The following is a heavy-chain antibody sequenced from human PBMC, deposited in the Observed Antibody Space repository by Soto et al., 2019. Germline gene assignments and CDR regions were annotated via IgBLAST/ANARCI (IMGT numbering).Heavy chain of an antibody. V-gene: IGHV1-3*01. CDR3: ARDRKVLLGFGASQYHGMDV. CDR1: GYTFTNYA. Sequence: ASVKGYCTASGYTFTNYAMHWVLQAPGQRLEWMGWINAGNGNTKYSQKFQGRVTITRDTSASTAYMELSSLRSEDTAVYYCARDRKVLLGFGASQYHGMDVWGKGNTLTSPQ. D-gene: IGHD3-10*01. J-gene: IGHJ6*04. CDR2: INAGNGNT.